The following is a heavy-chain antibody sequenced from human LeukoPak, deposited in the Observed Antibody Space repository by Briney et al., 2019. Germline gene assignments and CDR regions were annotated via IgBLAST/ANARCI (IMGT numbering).Heavy chain of an antibody. CDR2: INHSGST. D-gene: IGHD1-1*01. CDR3: AREGGWNDYLLFDY. CDR1: GGSFSGYY. V-gene: IGHV4-34*01. J-gene: IGHJ4*02. Sequence: PSETLSLTCAVYGGSFSGYYWSWIRQPPGKGLEWIGEINHSGSTNYNPSFKSRVTISVDTSKNQFSLKLSSVTAADTAVYYCAREGGWNDYLLFDYWGQGTLVTVSS.